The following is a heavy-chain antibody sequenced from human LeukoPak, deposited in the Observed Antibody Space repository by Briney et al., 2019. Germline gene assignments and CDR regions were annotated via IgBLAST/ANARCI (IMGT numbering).Heavy chain of an antibody. Sequence: GGSLRLSCAASGFTFSSYAMSWVRQAPGKGLEWVSAISGSAGSTYYADSVKGRFTISRDNSKNTLYLQMNSLRAEDTAVYYCAKIVADYYDSSGYYWGPKTFDYWGQGTLVTVSS. CDR2: ISGSAGST. J-gene: IGHJ4*02. V-gene: IGHV3-23*01. D-gene: IGHD3-22*01. CDR3: AKIVADYYDSSGYYWGPKTFDY. CDR1: GFTFSSYA.